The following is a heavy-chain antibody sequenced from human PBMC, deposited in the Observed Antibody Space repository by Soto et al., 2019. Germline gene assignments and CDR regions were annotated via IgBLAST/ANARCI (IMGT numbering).Heavy chain of an antibody. CDR2: ISAYNGNT. J-gene: IGHJ3*02. D-gene: IGHD6-19*01. V-gene: IGHV1-18*03. CDR3: AIMAGTDDAFDI. Sequence: ASVKVSCKASGYTFTSYGISWVRQAPGQGLEWMGWISAYNGNTNYAQKLQGRVTMTTDTSTSTAYMELRSLRSDDMAVYYCAIMAGTDDAFDIWGQGTMVTVSS. CDR1: GYTFTSYG.